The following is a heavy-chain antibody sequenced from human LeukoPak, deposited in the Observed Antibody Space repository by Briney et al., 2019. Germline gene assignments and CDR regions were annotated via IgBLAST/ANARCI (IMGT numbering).Heavy chain of an antibody. V-gene: IGHV1-18*01. D-gene: IGHD3-10*01. J-gene: IGHJ4*02. CDR3: ARGAENRVLLWFGESPRLDY. CDR2: ISAYNGNT. CDR1: GYTFTSYG. Sequence: GASVKVSCKASGYTFTSYGISWVRQAPGQGLEWMGWISAYNGNTNYAQKFQGRVTMTRDTSTSTVYMELSSLRSEDTAVYYCARGAENRVLLWFGESPRLDYWGQGTLVTVSS.